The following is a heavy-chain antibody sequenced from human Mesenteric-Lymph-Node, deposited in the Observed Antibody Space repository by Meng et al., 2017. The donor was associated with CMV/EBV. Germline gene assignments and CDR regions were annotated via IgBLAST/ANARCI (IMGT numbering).Heavy chain of an antibody. Sequence: GESLKISCAASGFTSSSYEMNWVRQAPGKGLEWVSYISSSGSTIYYADSVKGRFTISRDNAKNSLYLQMNSLRAEDTAVYYCARRQRFYTGYYGMDVWGQGTTVTVSS. CDR2: ISSSGSTI. D-gene: IGHD2/OR15-2a*01. CDR3: ARRQRFYTGYYGMDV. J-gene: IGHJ6*02. CDR1: GFTSSSYE. V-gene: IGHV3-48*03.